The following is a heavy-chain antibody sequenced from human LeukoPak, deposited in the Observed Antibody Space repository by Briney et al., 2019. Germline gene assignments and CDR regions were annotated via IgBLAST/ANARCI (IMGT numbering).Heavy chain of an antibody. CDR1: GFTFDDYG. J-gene: IGHJ5*02. V-gene: IGHV3-20*04. Sequence: GGSLRLSRAASGFTFDDYGMSWVRQAPGKGLEWVSGINWNGGSTGYADSVKGRFTISRDNAKNSLYLQMNSLRAEDTALYYCARXDYYDSSGYYXXRWFDPWGXGXLXXVS. CDR2: INWNGGST. CDR3: ARXDYYDSSGYYXXRWFDP. D-gene: IGHD3-22*01.